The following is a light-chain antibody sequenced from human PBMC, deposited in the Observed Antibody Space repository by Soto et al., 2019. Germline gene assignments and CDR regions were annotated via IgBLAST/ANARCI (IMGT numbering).Light chain of an antibody. CDR1: SSDVGLYDY. CDR2: AVS. J-gene: IGLJ1*01. V-gene: IGLV2-14*01. Sequence: QSVLTQPASVSGSRGHSITISCTGTSSDVGLYDYVSWYQQHPGKAPQLMIYAVSNRPSGVSNRFSASKSGNTASLFISGLQAEDEADYYCSSYTSDSSYVFGSGTKVTVL. CDR3: SSYTSDSSYV.